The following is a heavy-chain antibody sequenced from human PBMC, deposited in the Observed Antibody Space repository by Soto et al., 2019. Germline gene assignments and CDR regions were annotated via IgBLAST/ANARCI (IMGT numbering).Heavy chain of an antibody. CDR3: ARDTPPTDY. V-gene: IGHV1-18*01. J-gene: IGHJ4*02. Sequence: QVQLVQSGAEVKKPGASVKVSCKTSGYTFTSYHISWVRKAPGQGLEWMVWISAYNTNTNYAQKFQGRATMTTDTLTRTAFMELRSLISNDTSVYYCARDTPPTDYWGQGTLVTVSS. CDR1: GYTFTSYH. CDR2: ISAYNTNT.